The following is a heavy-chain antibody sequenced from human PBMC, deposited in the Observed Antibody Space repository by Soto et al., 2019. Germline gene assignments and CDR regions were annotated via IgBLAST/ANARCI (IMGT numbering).Heavy chain of an antibody. D-gene: IGHD6-13*01. Sequence: QLQLQESGPGLVKPSETLSLTCTVSGGSISSSSYYWGWIRQPPGKGLEWIGSIYYSGSTYYNPSLKSRVTRSVDTSKNQFSLKLSSVTAADTAVYYCAIMYSSSWYGYFQHWGQGTLVTVSS. CDR2: IYYSGST. CDR3: AIMYSSSWYGYFQH. J-gene: IGHJ1*01. CDR1: GGSISSSSYY. V-gene: IGHV4-39*01.